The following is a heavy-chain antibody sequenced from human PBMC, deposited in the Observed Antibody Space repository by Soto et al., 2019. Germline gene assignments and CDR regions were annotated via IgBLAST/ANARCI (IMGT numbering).Heavy chain of an antibody. CDR1: GDIFTNYV. V-gene: IGHV1-18*01. CDR2: ISTYNQNT. J-gene: IGHJ3*02. CDR3: GGVVPQCLHCHERIGSSWDCDI. Sequence: QVQLVQSGAEVKRPGASVKVSCKSSGDIFTNYVISWVRQAPGHGLEWMGGISTYNQNTNLAQKLQGRVTMTPDTSTDPATRGRRSRSPNDTAVFYCGGVVPQCLHCHERIGSSWDCDIWGPRTMVTAS. D-gene: IGHD2-21*01.